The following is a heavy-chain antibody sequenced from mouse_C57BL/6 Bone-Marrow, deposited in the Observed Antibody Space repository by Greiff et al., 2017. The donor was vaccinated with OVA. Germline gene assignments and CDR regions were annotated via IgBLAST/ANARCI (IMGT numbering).Heavy chain of an antibody. J-gene: IGHJ4*01. Sequence: QVQLKQSGAELARPGASVKLSCKASGYTFTSYGISWVKQRTGQGLEWIGEIYPRSGNTYYNEKFKGKATLTADKSSSTAYMWLRSLTSEDSAVYFCANSYGLYAMDYWGQGTSVTVSS. D-gene: IGHD1-1*01. CDR3: ANSYGLYAMDY. CDR2: IYPRSGNT. V-gene: IGHV1-81*01. CDR1: GYTFTSYG.